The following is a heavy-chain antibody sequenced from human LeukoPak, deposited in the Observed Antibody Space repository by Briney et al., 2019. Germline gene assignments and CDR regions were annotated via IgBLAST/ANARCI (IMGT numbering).Heavy chain of an antibody. CDR1: GFTFTNYG. CDR2: IKQDGSEK. J-gene: IGHJ6*03. Sequence: GGSLRLSCAASGFTFTNYGMSWVRQAPGKGLEWVANIKQDGSEKYYVDSVKGRFTISRDNAKNSLYLQMNSLRAEDTAVYYCASLAWELQGMTYYYYYYMDAWGKGTTVTVSS. CDR3: ASLAWELQGMTYYYYYYMDA. V-gene: IGHV3-7*01. D-gene: IGHD1-26*01.